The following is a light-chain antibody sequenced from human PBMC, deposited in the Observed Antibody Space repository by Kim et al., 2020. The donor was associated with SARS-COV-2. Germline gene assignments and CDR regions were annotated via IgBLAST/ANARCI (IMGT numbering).Light chain of an antibody. CDR1: TLRSHY. CDR2: GRN. V-gene: IGLV3-19*01. CDR3: NSRDRSTNQLV. Sequence: ALGQTVRITCQGATLRSHYATWYQQKPGQAPVVVIYGRNDRLSGIPDRFSGSSTGDTASLTINGAQAEDEADYYCNSRDRSTNQLVFGGGTQLTVL. J-gene: IGLJ2*01.